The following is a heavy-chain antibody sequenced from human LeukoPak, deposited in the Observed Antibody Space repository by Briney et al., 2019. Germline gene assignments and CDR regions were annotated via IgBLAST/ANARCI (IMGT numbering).Heavy chain of an antibody. D-gene: IGHD5-18*01. Sequence: GGSLRLSCAASGFTFSSYSMNRVRQAPGKGLEWVSSISSSSYIYYADSVKGRFTISRDNAKNSLYLQMNSLRAEDTAVYYCARAAAAMAFDYWGQGTLVTVSS. CDR3: ARAAAAMAFDY. CDR1: GFTFSSYS. CDR2: ISSSSYI. V-gene: IGHV3-21*01. J-gene: IGHJ4*02.